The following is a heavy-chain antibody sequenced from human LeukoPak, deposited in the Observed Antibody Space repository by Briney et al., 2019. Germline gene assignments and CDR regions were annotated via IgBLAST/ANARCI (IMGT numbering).Heavy chain of an antibody. V-gene: IGHV3-23*01. CDR1: GFTFSSYA. D-gene: IGHD2-8*01. Sequence: GGSLRHSCAASGFTFSSYAMSWVRQAPGKGLEWVSAISGSGGSTYYADSVKGRFTISRDNSKNTLYLQMNSLGAEDTAVYYCAYASVLMVYAISPHYWGQGTLVTVSS. CDR2: ISGSGGST. J-gene: IGHJ4*02. CDR3: AYASVLMVYAISPHY.